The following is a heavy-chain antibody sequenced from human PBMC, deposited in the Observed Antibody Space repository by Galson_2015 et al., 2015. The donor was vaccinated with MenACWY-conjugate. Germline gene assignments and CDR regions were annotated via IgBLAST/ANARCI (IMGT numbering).Heavy chain of an antibody. Sequence: SLRLSCAVSGFSFSSYAMSWVRQAPGKGLEWVSGNSGSGDSAYYGDSVKGRFTISRDNSENTLFLQMNTLRADDTAVYYCAKLLFDFWSGWAPFDFWGQGTLVTVSS. V-gene: IGHV3-23*01. J-gene: IGHJ4*02. CDR3: AKLLFDFWSGWAPFDF. D-gene: IGHD3-3*01. CDR1: GFSFSSYA. CDR2: NSGSGDSA.